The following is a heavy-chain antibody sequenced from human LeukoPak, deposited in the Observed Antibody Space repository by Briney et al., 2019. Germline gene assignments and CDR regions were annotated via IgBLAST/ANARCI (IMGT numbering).Heavy chain of an antibody. D-gene: IGHD6-6*01. J-gene: IGHJ4*02. Sequence: SVKVSCKASGGTFSSYAISWVRQAPGQGLEWMGGIIPIFGTANYAQKFQGRVTITTDESTSTAYMELSSLRSEDTAVYYCARGSKQLVLSPRLDYWGQGTLVTVSS. V-gene: IGHV1-69*05. CDR1: GGTFSSYA. CDR2: IIPIFGTA. CDR3: ARGSKQLVLSPRLDY.